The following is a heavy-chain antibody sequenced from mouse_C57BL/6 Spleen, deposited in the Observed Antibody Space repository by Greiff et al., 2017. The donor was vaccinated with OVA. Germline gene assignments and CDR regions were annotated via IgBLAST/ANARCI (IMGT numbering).Heavy chain of an antibody. J-gene: IGHJ4*01. CDR1: GYTFTSYT. CDR3: ARSTTVVEEAMDY. CDR2: INPSSGYT. Sequence: QVQLQQSGAELARPGASVKMSCKASGYTFTSYTMHWVKQRPGQGLEWIGYINPSSGYTKYNQKFKDKATLTADKSSSTAYMQLSSLTSEDSAVYYGARSTTVVEEAMDYWGQGTSVTVSS. V-gene: IGHV1-4*01. D-gene: IGHD1-1*01.